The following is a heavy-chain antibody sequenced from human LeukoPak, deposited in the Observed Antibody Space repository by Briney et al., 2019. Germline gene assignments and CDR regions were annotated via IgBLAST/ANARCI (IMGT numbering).Heavy chain of an antibody. Sequence: SETLSLTCAVYGGSFSGYYWSWIRQPPGKGLEWIGEINHSGSTNYNPSLESRVTISVDTSKNQFSLKLSSVTAADTAVYYCARELIVVVPAAPHETSYFDYWGQGTLVTVSS. CDR1: GGSFSGYY. V-gene: IGHV4-34*01. CDR3: ARELIVVVPAAPHETSYFDY. J-gene: IGHJ4*02. D-gene: IGHD2-2*01. CDR2: INHSGST.